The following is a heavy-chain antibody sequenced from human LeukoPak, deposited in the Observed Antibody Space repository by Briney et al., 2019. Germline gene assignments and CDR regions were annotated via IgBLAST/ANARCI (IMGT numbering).Heavy chain of an antibody. D-gene: IGHD5-18*01. CDR1: GGSLSSSNW. CDR3: ARDGDTAMANFDY. Sequence: SETLSLTCAVSGGSLSSSNWWSWVRQPPGKGLEWIGEIYHSGSTNYNPSLKSRVTISVDKSKNQFSLKLSSVTAADTAVYYCARDGDTAMANFDYWGQGTLVTVSS. J-gene: IGHJ4*02. V-gene: IGHV4-4*02. CDR2: IYHSGST.